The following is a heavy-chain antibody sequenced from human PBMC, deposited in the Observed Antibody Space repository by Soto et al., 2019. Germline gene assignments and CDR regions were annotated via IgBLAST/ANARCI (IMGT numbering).Heavy chain of an antibody. CDR3: ARTFGGHLYSFDF. CDR1: GYTFTSNW. J-gene: IGHJ4*02. D-gene: IGHD3-16*01. V-gene: IGHV5-51*03. Sequence: EVQLVQSGAEVKKPGESLKISCKGSGYTFTSNWIGWVRQMPGKGLEWMGIIYPGDSETRYSPSFQSQVPISAYKSTNTPFLQWSSLEASDTAIYYCARTFGGHLYSFDFWGQGTLVTVSS. CDR2: IYPGDSET.